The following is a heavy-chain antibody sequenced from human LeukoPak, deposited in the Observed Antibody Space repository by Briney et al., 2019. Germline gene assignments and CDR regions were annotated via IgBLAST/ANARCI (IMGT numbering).Heavy chain of an antibody. D-gene: IGHD1-26*01. CDR2: IYSGGST. CDR3: ARDLISGSYRYDAFDI. V-gene: IGHV3-53*01. CDR1: GFTVSSNY. Sequence: GGSLRLSCAASGFTVSSNYMSRVRQAPGKGLEWVSVIYSGGSTYYADSVKGRFTISRDNSKNTLYLQMNSLRAEDTAVYYCARDLISGSYRYDAFDIWGQGTMVTVSS. J-gene: IGHJ3*02.